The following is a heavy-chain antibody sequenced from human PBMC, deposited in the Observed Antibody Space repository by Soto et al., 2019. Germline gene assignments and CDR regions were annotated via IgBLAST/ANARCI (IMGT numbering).Heavy chain of an antibody. CDR2: ISSSGSTT. V-gene: IGHV3-74*01. CDR3: ARDRAIAAADYHYYYGMDV. J-gene: IGHJ6*02. D-gene: IGHD6-13*01. Sequence: WISKATGKGLEWVSCISSSGSTTYYADSVKGRFTISRDNAKNTLYLQMNSLRAEDTAVYYCARDRAIAAADYHYYYGMDVWGQGTTVTVSS.